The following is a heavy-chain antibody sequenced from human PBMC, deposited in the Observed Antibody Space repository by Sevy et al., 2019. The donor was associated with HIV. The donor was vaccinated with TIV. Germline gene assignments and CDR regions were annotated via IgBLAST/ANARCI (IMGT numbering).Heavy chain of an antibody. Sequence: GGSLRLSCAASGFTFSSYAMSWVRQAPGKGLEWVSAISGSGGSTYYADSVKGRFTISRDNSKNTLYLQMNSLRAEDTTVYYCAKNLSPRELTDAFDIWGQGTMVTVSS. CDR1: GFTFSSYA. CDR2: ISGSGGST. V-gene: IGHV3-23*01. CDR3: AKNLSPRELTDAFDI. D-gene: IGHD1-26*01. J-gene: IGHJ3*02.